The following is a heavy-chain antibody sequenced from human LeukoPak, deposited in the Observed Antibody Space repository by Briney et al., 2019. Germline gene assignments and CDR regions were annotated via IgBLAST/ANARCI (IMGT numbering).Heavy chain of an antibody. CDR2: ISGSGGST. D-gene: IGHD6-19*01. CDR1: GFTFSSNG. Sequence: PGGFLRLSCAASGFTFSSNGMTWVRQGPGKGLEWVSSISGSGGSTYYADSVKGRFTISRDNTKNTLYLQMNSLRAEDTAVYYCAKDARGSLFDPWGQGTLVTVSS. V-gene: IGHV3-23*01. J-gene: IGHJ5*02. CDR3: AKDARGSLFDP.